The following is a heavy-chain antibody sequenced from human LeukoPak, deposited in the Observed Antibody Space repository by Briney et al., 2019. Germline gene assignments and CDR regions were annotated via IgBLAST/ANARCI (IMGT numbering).Heavy chain of an antibody. CDR1: GFAVSGIS. CDR2: IDRGRNT. Sequence: PGGSLRLSCEVSGFAVSGISMAWVRQAPGKGLEWVSVIDRGRNTPYADFVKGRLTISRDNIKNTLFLQMDSLRAEDTAVYYCARVGFREGQFFDYWGQGTLVTVSS. V-gene: IGHV3-53*01. J-gene: IGHJ4*02. D-gene: IGHD3-10*01. CDR3: ARVGFREGQFFDY.